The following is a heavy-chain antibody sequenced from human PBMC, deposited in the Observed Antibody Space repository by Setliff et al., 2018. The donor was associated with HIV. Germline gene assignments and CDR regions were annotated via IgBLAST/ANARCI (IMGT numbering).Heavy chain of an antibody. CDR1: GFSLRSYG. V-gene: IGHV3-33*03. D-gene: IGHD2-2*01. CDR2: IWFDASYK. Sequence: GGSLRLSCAASGFSLRSYGMHWVRQAPGKGLEWVAIIWFDASYKYHADSVEGRVTISRDNAKNTLYLQMSNLSADDTAVYYCARAQWVIAGAMRGSDARDIWGQGTMVTVSS. J-gene: IGHJ3*02. CDR3: ARAQWVIAGAMRGSDARDI.